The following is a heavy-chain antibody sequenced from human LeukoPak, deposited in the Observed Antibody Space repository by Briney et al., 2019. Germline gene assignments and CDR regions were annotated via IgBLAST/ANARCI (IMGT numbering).Heavy chain of an antibody. Sequence: SETLSLTCAVYGGSFSGYYWSWIRQPPGKGLEWLGEINHSGSTNYNPSLKSRVTISVDTSKNQFSLKLSSVTAADTAVYYCAGFWSGYPNYYYYMDVWGKGTTVTVSS. V-gene: IGHV4-34*01. CDR1: GGSFSGYY. J-gene: IGHJ6*03. CDR3: AGFWSGYPNYYYYMDV. CDR2: INHSGST. D-gene: IGHD3-3*01.